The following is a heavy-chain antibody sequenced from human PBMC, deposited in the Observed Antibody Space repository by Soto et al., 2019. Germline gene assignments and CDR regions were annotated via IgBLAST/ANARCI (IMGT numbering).Heavy chain of an antibody. V-gene: IGHV4-39*01. D-gene: IGHD3-16*01. CDR2: IYYSGST. CDR3: AIYGDWGAAAPYGMDV. J-gene: IGHJ6*02. Sequence: SETLSLTCTVSGGSISSSSYYWGWIRQPPGKGLEWIGSIYYSGSTYYNPSLKSRVTISVDTSKNQFSLKLSSVTAADTAVYYCAIYGDWGAAAPYGMDVWGQGTTVTVSS. CDR1: GGSISSSSYY.